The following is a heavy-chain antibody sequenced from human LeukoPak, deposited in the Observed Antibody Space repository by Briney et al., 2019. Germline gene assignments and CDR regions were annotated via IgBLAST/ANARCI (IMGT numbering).Heavy chain of an antibody. J-gene: IGHJ4*02. CDR2: ISNRGHGT. D-gene: IGHD3-9*01. CDR3: ARARGGGDDILTGYYSDI. Sequence: GGSLRLSCTASGFTFRTYAMSWVRQAPGKGLEWVSAISNRGHGTYYADSVKGRFTISRDNSKNTLFLQMNTLRAEDTAVYYCARARGGGDDILTGYYSDIWGQGTLVTVSS. CDR1: GFTFRTYA. V-gene: IGHV3-23*01.